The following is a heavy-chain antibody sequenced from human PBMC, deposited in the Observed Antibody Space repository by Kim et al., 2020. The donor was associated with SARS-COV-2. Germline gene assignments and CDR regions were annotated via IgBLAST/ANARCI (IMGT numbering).Heavy chain of an antibody. J-gene: IGHJ6*02. Sequence: GGSLRLSCAASGFTFSSYWMSWVRQAPGKGLEWVANIKQDGSEKYYVDSVKGRFTISRDNAKNSLYLQMNSLRAEDTAVYYCARAPFGYCSGGSCLNNDYYYYGMDVWGQGTTVTVSS. CDR2: IKQDGSEK. V-gene: IGHV3-7*01. CDR3: ARAPFGYCSGGSCLNNDYYYYGMDV. D-gene: IGHD2-15*01. CDR1: GFTFSSYW.